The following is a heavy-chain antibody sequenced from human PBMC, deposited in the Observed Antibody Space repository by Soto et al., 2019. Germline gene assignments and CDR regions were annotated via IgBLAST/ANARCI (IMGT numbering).Heavy chain of an antibody. J-gene: IGHJ5*02. CDR1: GYTFTAYG. CDR3: ARDQVAVAGTDNWFDP. D-gene: IGHD2-15*01. CDR2: ISTYNGYT. V-gene: IGHV1-18*04. Sequence: ASVKVSCKASGYTFTAYGISWVRQALGQGLEWMGWISTYNGYTKYAQKIQGRVTMTIDTSTSTAYMELRSLRSDDTAVYYCARDQVAVAGTDNWFDPWGQGTLVTVSS.